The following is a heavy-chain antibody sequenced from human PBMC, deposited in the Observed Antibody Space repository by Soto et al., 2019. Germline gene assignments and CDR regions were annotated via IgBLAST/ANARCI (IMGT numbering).Heavy chain of an antibody. Sequence: GGSLRLSCAASGFTFSSYSMNWVRQAPGKGLEWVSYISSSSSTIYYADSVKGRFTISRDNAKNSLYLQMNSLRDEDTAVYYCARDLVGWFGELFPDYWGQGTLVTVSS. CDR2: ISSSSSTI. D-gene: IGHD3-10*01. CDR1: GFTFSSYS. CDR3: ARDLVGWFGELFPDY. V-gene: IGHV3-48*02. J-gene: IGHJ4*02.